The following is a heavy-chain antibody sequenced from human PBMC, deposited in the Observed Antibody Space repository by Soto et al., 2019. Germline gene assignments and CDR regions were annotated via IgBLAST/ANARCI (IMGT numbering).Heavy chain of an antibody. Sequence: QVQLQESGPGLVKPSETLSLTCTVSGGSISSYYWSWIRQPPGKGLEWIGYIYYSGSTNYNPSLKSRVTISVDTSKNQFSLKLSSVTAADTAVYYCARGGARVGASPWGQGTLVTVSS. CDR3: ARGGARVGASP. D-gene: IGHD1-26*01. CDR2: IYYSGST. V-gene: IGHV4-59*01. J-gene: IGHJ4*02. CDR1: GGSISSYY.